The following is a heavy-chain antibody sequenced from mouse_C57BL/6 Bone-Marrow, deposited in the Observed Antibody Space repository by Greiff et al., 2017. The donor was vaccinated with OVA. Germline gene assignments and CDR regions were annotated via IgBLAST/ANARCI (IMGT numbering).Heavy chain of an antibody. CDR1: GYTFTDYY. J-gene: IGHJ3*01. Sequence: VQLQQSGPVLVKPGASVKMSCKASGYTFTDYYMNWVKQSHGKSLEWIGVINPYNGGTSYNQKFKGKATLTVDKSSSTAYMELNSLTSEDSAVYYCARCGSSPAWFAYWGQVTLVTVSA. CDR2: INPYNGGT. CDR3: ARCGSSPAWFAY. V-gene: IGHV1-19*01. D-gene: IGHD1-1*01.